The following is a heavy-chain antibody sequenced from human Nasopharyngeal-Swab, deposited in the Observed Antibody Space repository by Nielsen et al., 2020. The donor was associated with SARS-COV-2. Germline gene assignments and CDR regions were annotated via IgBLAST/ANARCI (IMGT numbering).Heavy chain of an antibody. D-gene: IGHD2-15*01. CDR1: GYTLSRYY. Sequence: ALVKVSCKASGYTLSRYYIHWVRQSSRQVLEWLAIINPGCGSARYSQNFQRRVTMTRDTSTSTVYMELSSLRSEDTAVYYCARGGDPREVVAATDCFDPWGQGTLVTVSS. V-gene: IGHV1-46*01. CDR3: ARGGDPREVVAATDCFDP. J-gene: IGHJ5*02. CDR2: INPGCGSA.